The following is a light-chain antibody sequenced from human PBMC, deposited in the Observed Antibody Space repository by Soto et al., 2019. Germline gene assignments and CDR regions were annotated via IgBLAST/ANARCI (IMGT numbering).Light chain of an antibody. V-gene: IGKV1-5*03. CDR1: QTINNW. Sequence: DIQMTQSPSTLSASVGDRVTITCRASQTINNWLAWYQQKPGKPPKLLISKASNLQSGVPSRFSGSGSETEVPLTISSLQPDDFATYYCQQYNSYSLLTFAGGTRVDIK. CDR3: QQYNSYSLLT. CDR2: KAS. J-gene: IGKJ4*01.